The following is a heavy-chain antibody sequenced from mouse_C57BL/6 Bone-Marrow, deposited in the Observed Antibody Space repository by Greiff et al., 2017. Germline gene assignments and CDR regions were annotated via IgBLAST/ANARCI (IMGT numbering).Heavy chain of an antibody. CDR1: GYTFTSYW. CDR2: IDPSDSYT. V-gene: IGHV1-69*01. Sequence: QVQLQQPGAELVMPGASVKLSCKASGYTFTSYWMHWVKQRPGQGLGWIGEIDPSDSYTNYNQKFKGKSTLTVDKSSSTAYMQLSSLTSEDSAVYYCARWGDYTWFAYWGQGTLVTVSA. D-gene: IGHD2-13*01. J-gene: IGHJ3*01. CDR3: ARWGDYTWFAY.